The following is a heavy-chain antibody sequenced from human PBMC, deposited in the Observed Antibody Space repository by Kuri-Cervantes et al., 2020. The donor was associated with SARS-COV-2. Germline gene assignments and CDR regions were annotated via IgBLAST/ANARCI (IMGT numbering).Heavy chain of an antibody. CDR2: FDPEDGET. D-gene: IGHD3-3*01. CDR3: ATARFDFWSGYSWGGAFDI. Sequence: ASVKVSCKASGYTFTSYDINWVRQAPGKGLEWMGGFDPEDGETIYAQKFQGRVTMTEDTSTDTAYMELSSLRSEDTAVYYCATARFDFWSGYSWGGAFDIWGQGTMVTVSS. V-gene: IGHV1-24*01. CDR1: GYTFTSYD. J-gene: IGHJ3*02.